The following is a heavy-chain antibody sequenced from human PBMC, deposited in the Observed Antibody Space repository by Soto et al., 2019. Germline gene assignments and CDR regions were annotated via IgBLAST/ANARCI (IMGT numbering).Heavy chain of an antibody. V-gene: IGHV3-74*01. Sequence: EVPLVESGGGLVQPGGSLRLSCAASGFTLSNYWMHWARQAPGKGLVWVSRISSDGSSTNYGDSVKGRFTICKDNAKHTPHLQMNSLRSEETAVDYCARMPYCSSSSCDSYFDSWGQGTLVTVSS. CDR3: ARMPYCSSSSCDSYFDS. CDR1: GFTLSNYW. J-gene: IGHJ4*02. CDR2: ISSDGSST. D-gene: IGHD2-2*01.